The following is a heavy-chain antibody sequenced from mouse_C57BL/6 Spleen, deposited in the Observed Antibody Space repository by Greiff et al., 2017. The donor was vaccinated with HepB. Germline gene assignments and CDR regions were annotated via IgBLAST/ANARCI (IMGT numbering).Heavy chain of an antibody. V-gene: IGHV1-59*01. CDR1: GYTFTSYW. CDR2: IDPSDSYT. CDR3: AREDYGSSSYAMDY. J-gene: IGHJ4*01. Sequence: QVQLQQPGAELVRPGTSVKLSCKASGYTFTSYWMHWVKQRPGQGLEWIGVIDPSDSYTNYNQKFKGKATLTVDTSSSTAYMQLSSLTSEDSAVYYCAREDYGSSSYAMDYWGQGTSVTVSS. D-gene: IGHD1-1*01.